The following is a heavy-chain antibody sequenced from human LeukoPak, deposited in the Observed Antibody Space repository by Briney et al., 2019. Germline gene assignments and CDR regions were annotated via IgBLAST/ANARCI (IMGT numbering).Heavy chain of an antibody. Sequence: PSETLSLTCTVSGGSISSGDYYWSWIRQPPGKGLEWIGYIYYSGSTYYNPSLKSRVTISVDTSKNQFSLKLSSVTAADTAVYYCARGSHIVVVPAALDYWGQGTLVTVSS. D-gene: IGHD2-2*01. V-gene: IGHV4-30-4*08. CDR1: GGSISSGDYY. CDR2: IYYSGST. CDR3: ARGSHIVVVPAALDY. J-gene: IGHJ4*02.